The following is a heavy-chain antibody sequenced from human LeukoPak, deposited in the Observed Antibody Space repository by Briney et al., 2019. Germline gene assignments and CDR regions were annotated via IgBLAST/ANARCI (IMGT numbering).Heavy chain of an antibody. V-gene: IGHV4-34*01. D-gene: IGHD6-6*01. CDR3: ARLFYSSSNAFDI. CDR1: GGSFSGYY. CDR2: INHSGST. J-gene: IGHJ3*02. Sequence: PSETLSLTCAVYGGSFSGYYWSWIRQPPGKGLEWIGEINHSGSTNYNPSLKSRVTISVDTSKNQFSLKLSSVTAADTAVYYCARLFYSSSNAFDIWGQGTMVTVSS.